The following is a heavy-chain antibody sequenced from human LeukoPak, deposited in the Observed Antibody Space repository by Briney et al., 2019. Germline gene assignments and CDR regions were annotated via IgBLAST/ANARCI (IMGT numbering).Heavy chain of an antibody. CDR1: GGSISTYY. J-gene: IGHJ5*02. D-gene: IGHD3-10*01. CDR2: IYYTGST. CDR3: ARGSVRGEFDP. Sequence: PSETLSLTCTLSGGSISTYYRSWVRQPPGKGLEWIGYIYYTGSTDYNPSLKSRVTMSVDTSKNQFSLKLSSVTAADTAVYSCARGSVRGEFDPWGQGTLVTVSS. V-gene: IGHV4-59*01.